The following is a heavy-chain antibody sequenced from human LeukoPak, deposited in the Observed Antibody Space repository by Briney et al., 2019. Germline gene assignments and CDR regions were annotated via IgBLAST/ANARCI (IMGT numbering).Heavy chain of an antibody. CDR1: GYTFTGYY. CDR2: IIPILGIA. J-gene: IGHJ6*02. D-gene: IGHD7-27*01. CDR3: ARPDDLGGMDV. Sequence: VASVKVSCKASGYTFTGYYMHWVRQAPGQGLEWMGRIIPILGIANYAQKFQGRVTITADKSTSTAYMELSSLRSEDTAVYYSARPDDLGGMDVWGQGTTVTVSS. V-gene: IGHV1-69*02.